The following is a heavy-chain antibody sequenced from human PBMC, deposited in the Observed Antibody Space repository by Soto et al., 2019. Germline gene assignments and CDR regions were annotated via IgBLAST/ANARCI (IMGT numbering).Heavy chain of an antibody. V-gene: IGHV3-30-3*01. CDR3: AKDAEMHATRLLSYFALDL. CDR2: LSSDGTNS. Sequence: QVQLVESGGGVVQPGGSLRLSCTARGFALTPYTLHWVRQAPGKGLEWVAGLSSDGTNSFYPDSVKGRITISRDNSKTTVHLQLTTLRPDDTAMYYCAKDAEMHATRLLSYFALDLWGRGTAVTVSS. D-gene: IGHD3-16*01. J-gene: IGHJ6*01. CDR1: GFALTPYT.